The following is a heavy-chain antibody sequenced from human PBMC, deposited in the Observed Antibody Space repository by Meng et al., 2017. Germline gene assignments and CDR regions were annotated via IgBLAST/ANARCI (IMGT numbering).Heavy chain of an antibody. CDR1: GGSFSGYY. D-gene: IGHD2-8*02. V-gene: IGHV4-34*01. Sequence: SETLSLTCAVYGGSFSGYYWSWIRQPPGKGLEWIGEINHSGSTNYNPSLKSRVTISVDTSKNQLSLKLSSVTAADTAVYYCARGLVGFYNWFDPWGQGTLVTVSS. J-gene: IGHJ5*02. CDR2: INHSGST. CDR3: ARGLVGFYNWFDP.